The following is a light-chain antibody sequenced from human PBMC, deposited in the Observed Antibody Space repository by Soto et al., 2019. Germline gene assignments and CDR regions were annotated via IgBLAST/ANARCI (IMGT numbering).Light chain of an antibody. J-gene: IGLJ2*01. CDR1: SSDVGNYNL. CDR3: CSYAGRSTSV. V-gene: IGLV2-23*01. CDR2: EGT. Sequence: QSALTQPASVSGSPGQSITISCTGTSSDVGNYNLVSWYQHHPGKAPKLMIFEGTKRPSGVSNRFSGSKSGNTASLTISGLQAEDVADYYCCSYAGRSTSVFGGGTKVTVL.